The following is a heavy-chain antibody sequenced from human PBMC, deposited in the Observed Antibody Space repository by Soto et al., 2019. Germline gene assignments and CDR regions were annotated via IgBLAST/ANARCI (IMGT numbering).Heavy chain of an antibody. CDR3: ARVPGVRKTGTNEGFDY. J-gene: IGHJ4*02. CDR2: INPSGGST. CDR1: GYTFTSYY. Sequence: GASVKVSCKASGYTFTSYYMHWVRQAPGQGLEWMGIINPSGGSTSYAQKFQGRVTMTRDTSTSTVYMELSSLRSEDTAVYYCARVPGVRKTGTNEGFDYWGQGTLVTVSS. V-gene: IGHV1-46*03. D-gene: IGHD1-1*01.